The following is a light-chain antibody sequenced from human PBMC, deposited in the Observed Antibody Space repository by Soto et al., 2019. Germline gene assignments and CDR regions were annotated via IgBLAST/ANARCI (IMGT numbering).Light chain of an antibody. Sequence: QSALTQPASVSGTPGQSITISCPGTSNDVGGYNYVSWYQQHPGKAPKLMIYDVSNRPSGVSNRCSGSKSGNTASLTISGRQAEDAADYYCSSYTSSSTIFATGTKVTVL. CDR3: SSYTSSSTI. CDR2: DVS. V-gene: IGLV2-14*01. J-gene: IGLJ1*01. CDR1: SNDVGGYNY.